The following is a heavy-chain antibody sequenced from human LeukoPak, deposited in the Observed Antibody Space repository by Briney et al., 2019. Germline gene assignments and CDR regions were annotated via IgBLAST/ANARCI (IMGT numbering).Heavy chain of an antibody. J-gene: IGHJ4*02. D-gene: IGHD3-10*01. CDR2: IKQDGSEK. CDR1: GSTFSRYW. V-gene: IGHV3-7*01. CDR3: ASAAGWELGY. Sequence: GGSLRLSCAASGSTFSRYWMSWVRQTPEKGLEWVANIKQDGSEKNYVDSVKGRFTISRDNAKNSLYLQMNSLRAEDTAVNYCASAAGWELGYWGQGTLVTVSS.